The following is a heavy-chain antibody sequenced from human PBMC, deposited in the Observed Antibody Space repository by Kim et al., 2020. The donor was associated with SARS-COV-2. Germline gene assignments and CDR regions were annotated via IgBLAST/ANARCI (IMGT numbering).Heavy chain of an antibody. Sequence: ASVKVSCKVSGYTFTRLSIHWVRQAPGKGLEWMGGLDPEGGKTGYAQKFQGRVTMTNDTSIDTAYMELSGLRFEDTAFYYCATGGIYKMIRLDYRGHGT. V-gene: IGHV1-24*01. D-gene: IGHD3-10*01. CDR2: LDPEGGKT. J-gene: IGHJ4*01. CDR3: ATGGIYKMIRLDY. CDR1: GYTFTRLS.